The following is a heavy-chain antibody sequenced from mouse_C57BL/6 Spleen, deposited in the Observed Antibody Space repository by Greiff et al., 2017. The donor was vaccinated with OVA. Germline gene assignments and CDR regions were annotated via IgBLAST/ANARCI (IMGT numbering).Heavy chain of an antibody. CDR3: TTSRNWYFDV. Sequence: QVQLQQSGAELVRPGASVTLSCKASGYTFTDYEMHWVKQTPVHGLEWIGAIDPEPGGTAYNQKFKGKAILTADKSSSTAYMELRSLTAEDSAVYYCTTSRNWYFDVWGTGTTVTVSS. D-gene: IGHD6-1*01. CDR1: GYTFTDYE. CDR2: IDPEPGGT. V-gene: IGHV1-15*01. J-gene: IGHJ1*03.